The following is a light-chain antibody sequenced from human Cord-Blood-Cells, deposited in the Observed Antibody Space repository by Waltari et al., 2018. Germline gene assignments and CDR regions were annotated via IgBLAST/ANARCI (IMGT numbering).Light chain of an antibody. CDR2: SNN. CDR1: SSNIGSNT. Sequence: QSVLTQPPSASGTPGQRVTISCSGSSSNIGSNTVNCYQHLPGTAPKPLIYSNNQRPSGVPDRFSGSKSGTSASLAISGLQSEDEADYYCAAWDDSLNGWVFGGGTKLTVL. V-gene: IGLV1-44*01. CDR3: AAWDDSLNGWV. J-gene: IGLJ3*02.